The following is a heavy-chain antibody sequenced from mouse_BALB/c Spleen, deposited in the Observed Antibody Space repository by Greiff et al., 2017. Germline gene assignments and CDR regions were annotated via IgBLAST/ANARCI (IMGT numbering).Heavy chain of an antibody. CDR3: ARPGRYYFDY. CDR2: IYPGDGDT. Sequence: VQLQQSGAELVRPGSSVKISCKASGYAFSSYWMNWVKQRPGQGLEWIGQIYPGDGDTNYNGKFKGKATLTADKSSSTAYMQLSSLTSEDSAVYFCARPGRYYFDYWGQGTTLTVSS. V-gene: IGHV1-80*01. J-gene: IGHJ2*01. CDR1: GYAFSSYW.